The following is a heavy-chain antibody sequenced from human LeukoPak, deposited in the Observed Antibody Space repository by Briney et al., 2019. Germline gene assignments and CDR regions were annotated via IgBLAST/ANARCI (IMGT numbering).Heavy chain of an antibody. V-gene: IGHV3-7*04. CDR3: ARGGSAFDI. Sequence: GGSLRLSCAASGFTFSNYWMSWVRQAPGKGLEWVANIKGDVSEKYYVDSVKGRFTISRDNAKNSVYLQMNSLRAEDTAVYYCARGGSAFDIWGQGTMVTVSS. D-gene: IGHD6-25*01. J-gene: IGHJ3*02. CDR2: IKGDVSEK. CDR1: GFTFSNYW.